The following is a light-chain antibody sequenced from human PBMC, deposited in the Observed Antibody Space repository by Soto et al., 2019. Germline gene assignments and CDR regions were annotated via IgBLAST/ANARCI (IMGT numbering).Light chain of an antibody. Sequence: QSVLTQPPSVSGAPGQRVTISCTGSSSNIGAGYDVHWYQQFPGTAPKLLIYASFNRPSGVPERFSGSKSDTSASLAITGLQPEDEADYYCQSYDTSLSGSRVFGGGTKLTVL. CDR3: QSYDTSLSGSRV. J-gene: IGLJ3*02. V-gene: IGLV1-40*01. CDR2: ASF. CDR1: SSNIGAGYD.